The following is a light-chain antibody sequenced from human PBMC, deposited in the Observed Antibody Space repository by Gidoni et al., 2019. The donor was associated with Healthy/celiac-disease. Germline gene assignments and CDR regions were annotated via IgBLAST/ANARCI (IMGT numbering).Light chain of an antibody. CDR2: QHS. J-gene: IGLJ2*01. CDR3: QAWDSSTMV. Sequence: SYELIQSPSVSVSPGQTASITCSGDKLGNKYVCWYQQKQGQSPVLVIYQHSKRPSGIPERISGSNSGNTATLTISGTQAMDEGDYYCQAWDSSTMVFGGGTKLTVL. CDR1: KLGNKY. V-gene: IGLV3-1*01.